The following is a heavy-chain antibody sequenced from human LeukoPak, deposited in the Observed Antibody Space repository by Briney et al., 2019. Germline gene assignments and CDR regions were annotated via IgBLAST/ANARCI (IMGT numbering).Heavy chain of an antibody. Sequence: GGSLRLSCAASGFTFSSYSMNWVRQAPGKGLEWVSSISSSSSYIYYADSVKGRFTISRDNAKSSLYLQMNSLRAEDTAVYYCARDLGPIVVVPAAIAESGWFDPWGQGTLVTVSS. V-gene: IGHV3-21*01. CDR2: ISSSSSYI. J-gene: IGHJ5*02. CDR1: GFTFSSYS. CDR3: ARDLGPIVVVPAAIAESGWFDP. D-gene: IGHD2-2*02.